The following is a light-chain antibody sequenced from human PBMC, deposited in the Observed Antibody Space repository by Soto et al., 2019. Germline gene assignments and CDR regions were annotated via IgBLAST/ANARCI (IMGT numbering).Light chain of an antibody. CDR2: DDS. V-gene: IGLV1-51*01. Sequence: QSVLTQPPSVSAAPGQKVTISCAGSGSNVGNHYVSWYQQLPGTAPKLLTYDDSKRPSGIPDRFSGSKSATSATLGITGLQAGDEADYYCGAWDDGLSAYVFVPGTKLTVL. J-gene: IGLJ1*01. CDR3: GAWDDGLSAYV. CDR1: GSNVGNHY.